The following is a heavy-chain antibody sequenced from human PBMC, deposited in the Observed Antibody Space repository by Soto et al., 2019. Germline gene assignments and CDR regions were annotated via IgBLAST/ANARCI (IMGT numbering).Heavy chain of an antibody. CDR3: ARESEDLTSNFDY. Sequence: GGSLRLSCAASGFTFTRYSMNWVRQAPGKGLEWVSSISSTTNYIYYGDSMKGRFTISRDNAKNSLYLEMNSLRAEDMAVYYCARESEDLTSNFDYWGQGTLVTVSS. CDR2: ISSTTNYI. V-gene: IGHV3-21*06. J-gene: IGHJ4*02. CDR1: GFTFTRYS.